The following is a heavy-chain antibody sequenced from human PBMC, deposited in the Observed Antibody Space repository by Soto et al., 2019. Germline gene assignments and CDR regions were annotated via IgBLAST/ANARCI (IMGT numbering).Heavy chain of an antibody. CDR3: ARESEDLTSNFDY. Sequence: GGSLRLSCAASGFTFTRYSMNWVRQAPGKGLEWVSSISSTTNYIYYGDSMKGRFTISRDNAKNSLYLEMNSLRAEDMAVYYCARESEDLTSNFDYWGQGTLVTVSS. CDR2: ISSTTNYI. V-gene: IGHV3-21*06. J-gene: IGHJ4*02. CDR1: GFTFTRYS.